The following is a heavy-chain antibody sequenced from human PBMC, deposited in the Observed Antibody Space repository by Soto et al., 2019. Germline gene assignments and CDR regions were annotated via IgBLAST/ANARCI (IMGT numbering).Heavy chain of an antibody. V-gene: IGHV1-2*04. Sequence: ASVKVSCKASGYTFTGYYMHWVRQAPGQGLEWMGWINPNSGGTNYAQKFQGWVTMTRDTSISTAYMELSRLRSDDTAVYYCARSTRKAYSSSWREWFDPWGQGTLVTVSS. J-gene: IGHJ5*02. D-gene: IGHD6-13*01. CDR3: ARSTRKAYSSSWREWFDP. CDR1: GYTFTGYY. CDR2: INPNSGGT.